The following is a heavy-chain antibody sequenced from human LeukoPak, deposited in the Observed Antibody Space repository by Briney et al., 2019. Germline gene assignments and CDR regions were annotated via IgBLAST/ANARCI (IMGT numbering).Heavy chain of an antibody. Sequence: SVKVSCKASGGTFSSYAISWVRQAPGQGLEWMGEIIPIFGTANYAQKFQGRVTITADESTSTAYMELSSLRSEDTAVYYCAREKRDHYFTTYYYGMDVWGKGTTVTVSS. D-gene: IGHD2/OR15-2a*01. V-gene: IGHV1-69*13. J-gene: IGHJ6*04. CDR3: AREKRDHYFTTYYYGMDV. CDR2: IIPIFGTA. CDR1: GGTFSSYA.